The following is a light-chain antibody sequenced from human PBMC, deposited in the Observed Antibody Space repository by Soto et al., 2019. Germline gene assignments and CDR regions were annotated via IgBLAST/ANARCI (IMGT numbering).Light chain of an antibody. J-gene: IGKJ1*01. CDR2: DVS. Sequence: DIVLTQSPGTLSLSPGERATLSCRASQSVSSSYLAWYQQKPGQAPRLLIYDVSNRATGIPARFSGSGSGTDFSLTISSAEPEDFAAYYCQQRSHWPRTFGRGTKVDI. CDR1: QSVSSSY. CDR3: QQRSHWPRT. V-gene: IGKV3D-20*02.